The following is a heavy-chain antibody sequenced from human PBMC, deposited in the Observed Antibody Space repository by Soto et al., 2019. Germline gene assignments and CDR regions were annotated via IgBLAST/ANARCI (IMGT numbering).Heavy chain of an antibody. Sequence: QLQLQESGPGLVKPSETLSLTCTVSGGSISSSRYYWGWIRQPPGKGLEWIVSIYYSGSTYYNPSLGRRVTKSVDTSKNHFYLKLRSVTAADTAVYYCARHFTALMYYDIDERRDPWGQGTLVTVSS. CDR3: ARHFTALMYYDIDERRDP. CDR2: IYYSGST. CDR1: GGSISSSRYY. J-gene: IGHJ5*02. D-gene: IGHD3-9*01. V-gene: IGHV4-39*01.